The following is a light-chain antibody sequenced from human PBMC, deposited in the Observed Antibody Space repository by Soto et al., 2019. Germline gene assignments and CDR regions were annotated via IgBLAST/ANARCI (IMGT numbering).Light chain of an antibody. Sequence: EIVMTQSPATLSLSPGERATLSCRASQSVSSNLAWYQQKPGQAPRLLIYDASTRATGIPARFSGSGSGTEFTLTISSLQSEDFAVYYCQQYNSWPPPFGQGTKVEIK. CDR2: DAS. CDR1: QSVSSN. V-gene: IGKV3-15*01. CDR3: QQYNSWPPP. J-gene: IGKJ1*01.